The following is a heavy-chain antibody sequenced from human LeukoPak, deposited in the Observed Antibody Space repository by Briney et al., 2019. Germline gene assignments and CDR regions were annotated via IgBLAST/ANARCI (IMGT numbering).Heavy chain of an antibody. D-gene: IGHD2-15*01. CDR2: INPNSGGT. V-gene: IGHV1-2*02. J-gene: IGHJ4*02. CDR1: GYTFTGYY. Sequence: ASVKVSCKASGYTFTGYYMHWVRQAPGQGLEWMGWINPNSGGTNYAQKFQGRVTMTRDTSISTAYMELSRLRSDDTAVYYCASRYCGGGSCSYFDYWGQGTLVTVSS. CDR3: ASRYCGGGSCSYFDY.